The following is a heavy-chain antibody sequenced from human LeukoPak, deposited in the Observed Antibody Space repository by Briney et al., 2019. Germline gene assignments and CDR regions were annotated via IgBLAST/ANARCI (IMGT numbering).Heavy chain of an antibody. CDR3: AKDRCSNGIGCYYYYMEV. J-gene: IGHJ6*03. V-gene: IGHV3-30*18. D-gene: IGHD2-8*01. CDR2: ISYDGSNK. Sequence: GGSLRLSCAASGFTFSSYGMHWVRQAPGKGLEWVAVISYDGSNKYYADSVKGRFTISRDNSKNTLYLQMNSLRAEDTAVYYCAKDRCSNGIGCYYYYMEVWGKGTTVTISS. CDR1: GFTFSSYG.